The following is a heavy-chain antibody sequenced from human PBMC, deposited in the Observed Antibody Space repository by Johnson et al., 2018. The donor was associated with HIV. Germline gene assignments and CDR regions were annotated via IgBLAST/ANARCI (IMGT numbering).Heavy chain of an antibody. J-gene: IGHJ3*02. CDR1: GFTFSSYA. D-gene: IGHD1-26*01. CDR3: ARTGRWELLPDAFDI. V-gene: IGHV3-64*01. Sequence: VQLVESGGGLVQPGGSLRLSCAASGFTFSSYAMHWVRQAPGKGLEYVSAISSNGVGTYYANSVKGRFTISRDNSKNTLHLQMGSLRTEDMAVYYCARTGRWELLPDAFDIWGQWTMVTVSS. CDR2: ISSNGVGT.